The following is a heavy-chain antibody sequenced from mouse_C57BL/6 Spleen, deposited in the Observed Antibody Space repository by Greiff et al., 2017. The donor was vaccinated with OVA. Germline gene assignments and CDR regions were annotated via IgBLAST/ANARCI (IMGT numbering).Heavy chain of an antibody. Sequence: DVMLVESGGGLVKPGGSLKLSCAASGFTFSSYAMSWVRQTPEKRLEWVATISDGGSYTYYPDNVKGRFTISRDNAKNNLYLQMSHLKSEDTAMYYCARVGNWSYAMDYWGQGTSVTVSS. CDR2: ISDGGSYT. V-gene: IGHV5-4*03. CDR3: ARVGNWSYAMDY. CDR1: GFTFSSYA. J-gene: IGHJ4*01. D-gene: IGHD2-1*01.